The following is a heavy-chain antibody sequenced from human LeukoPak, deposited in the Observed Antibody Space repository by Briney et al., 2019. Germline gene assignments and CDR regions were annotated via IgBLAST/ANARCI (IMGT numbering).Heavy chain of an antibody. CDR2: IYYSGST. D-gene: IGHD3-10*01. CDR1: GGSISSYY. J-gene: IGHJ5*02. Sequence: SETLSLTCTVSGGSISSYYWSWIRQPPGKGLEWIGYIYYSGSTNYNPSLKSRVTISVDTSKNQFSLKLSSVTAADTAVYYCARAPWYYGSGSPNWFDPWGQGALVTVSS. CDR3: ARAPWYYGSGSPNWFDP. V-gene: IGHV4-59*01.